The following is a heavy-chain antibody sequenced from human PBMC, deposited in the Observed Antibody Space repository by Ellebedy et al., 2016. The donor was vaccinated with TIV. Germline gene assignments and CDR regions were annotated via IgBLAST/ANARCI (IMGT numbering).Heavy chain of an antibody. V-gene: IGHV4-39*02. Sequence: GSLRLXXTVSGGSISSNNCYWGWIRQPPGKGLEWIGNIYYSGYTYYNPSLKSRVTISVDTSKNHFSLKLTSVTAADTAVYYCARVRNYYDSSGYYWPYNWFDPWGQGTLVTVSS. J-gene: IGHJ5*02. CDR2: IYYSGYT. D-gene: IGHD3-22*01. CDR3: ARVRNYYDSSGYYWPYNWFDP. CDR1: GGSISSNNCY.